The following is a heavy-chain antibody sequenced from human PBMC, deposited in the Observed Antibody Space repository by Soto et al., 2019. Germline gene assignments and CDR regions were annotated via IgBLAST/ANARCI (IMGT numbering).Heavy chain of an antibody. J-gene: IGHJ5*02. CDR2: ISAGGGST. D-gene: IGHD2-8*02. Sequence: GGSLRLSCAASGFTFDDYARHWVRQAPGKGLEWVSGISAGGGSTDYADSVKGRFTVSRDNSRNTLYLQMNSLRDEDTAVYYCAKRNWEGCTGVQRYLYDHWGLGALVTGSS. V-gene: IGHV3-23*01. CDR3: AKRNWEGCTGVQRYLYDH. CDR1: GFTFDDYA.